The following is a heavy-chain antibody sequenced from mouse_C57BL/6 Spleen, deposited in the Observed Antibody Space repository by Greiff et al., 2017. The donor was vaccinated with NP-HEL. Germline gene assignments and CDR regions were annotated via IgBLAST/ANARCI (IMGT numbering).Heavy chain of an antibody. Sequence: DVKLVESGGGLVKPGGSLKLSCAASGFTFSSYAMSWVRQTPEKRLEWVATISDGGSYTYYPDNVKGRFTISRDNAKNNLYLQMSHLKSEDTAMYYCARDRGYDYDPYFDYWGQGTTLTVSS. CDR3: ARDRGYDYDPYFDY. J-gene: IGHJ2*01. CDR2: ISDGGSYT. V-gene: IGHV5-4*01. CDR1: GFTFSSYA. D-gene: IGHD2-4*01.